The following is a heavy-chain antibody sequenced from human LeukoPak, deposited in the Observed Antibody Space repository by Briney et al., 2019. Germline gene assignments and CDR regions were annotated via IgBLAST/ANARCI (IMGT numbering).Heavy chain of an antibody. J-gene: IGHJ6*02. Sequence: PGGSLRPSCAASGFTFSSYAMHWVRQAPGKGLEYVSAISSNGGSTYYANSVKGRFTISRDNSKNTLYLQMGSLRAEDMAVYYCARDVADRVGMDVWGQGTTVTVSS. V-gene: IGHV3-64*01. D-gene: IGHD6-19*01. CDR2: ISSNGGST. CDR1: GFTFSSYA. CDR3: ARDVADRVGMDV.